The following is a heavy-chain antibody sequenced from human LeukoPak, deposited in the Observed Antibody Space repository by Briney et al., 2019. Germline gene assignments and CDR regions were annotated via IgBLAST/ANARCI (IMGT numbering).Heavy chain of an antibody. CDR2: INYGGTT. V-gene: IGHV4-59*05. D-gene: IGHD3-10*01. CDR1: GGSISGYY. CDR3: ARYVVYGSGKYYFDY. J-gene: IGHJ4*02. Sequence: SETLSLTCTVSGGSISGYYWSWIRQPPGKELEWLASINYGGTTYYNPSLKSRVTISVDTSKNQFSLRLSSVTAADTAVYLCARYVVYGSGKYYFDYWGQGSLVTVSS.